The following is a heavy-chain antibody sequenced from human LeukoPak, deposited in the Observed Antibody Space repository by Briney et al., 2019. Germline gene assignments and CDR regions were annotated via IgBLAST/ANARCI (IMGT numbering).Heavy chain of an antibody. CDR2: FSPIFGTA. CDR1: GGTLSSYA. V-gene: IGHV1-69*13. D-gene: IGHD1-26*01. CDR3: ARDPSGSFNFDY. Sequence: ASVKVSCKASGGTLSSYAISWVRQAPRQGLEWMGGFSPIFGTANYAQKFQGRVTITADESPSTAYMELSSLRSGDTAVYYCARDPSGSFNFDYWGQGTLVTVSS. J-gene: IGHJ4*02.